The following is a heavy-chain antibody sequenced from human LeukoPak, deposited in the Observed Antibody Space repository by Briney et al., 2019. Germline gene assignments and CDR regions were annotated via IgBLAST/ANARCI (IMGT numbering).Heavy chain of an antibody. CDR2: IIPIFGTA. D-gene: IGHD1-1*01. J-gene: IGHJ5*02. CDR1: GGTFSSYA. CDR3: ASLRTGTNNWFDP. Sequence: ASVKVSCKASGGTFSSYAISWVRQAPGQGLEWMGGIIPIFGTANYAQKFQGRVTITTDESTSTAYMELSSLRSEDTAVYYCASLRTGTNNWFDPWGQGTLVTVSS. V-gene: IGHV1-69*05.